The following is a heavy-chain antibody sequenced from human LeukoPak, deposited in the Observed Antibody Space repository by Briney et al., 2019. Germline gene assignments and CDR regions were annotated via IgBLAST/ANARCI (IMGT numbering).Heavy chain of an antibody. Sequence: ASVKVSCKASGYTFTSYGISWVRQAPGQGLEWMGWISAYNGNTNYAQKLQGRVTMTTDTSTSTAYMELRSLRSDDTAVYYCARSYCSSTSCLPRCDYWGQGTLAIVSS. CDR1: GYTFTSYG. J-gene: IGHJ4*02. V-gene: IGHV1-18*01. D-gene: IGHD2-2*01. CDR3: ARSYCSSTSCLPRCDY. CDR2: ISAYNGNT.